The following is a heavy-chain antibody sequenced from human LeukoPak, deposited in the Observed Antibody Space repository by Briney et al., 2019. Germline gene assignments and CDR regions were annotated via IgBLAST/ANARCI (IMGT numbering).Heavy chain of an antibody. CDR2: ISYDGSNK. Sequence: GGSLRLSCAASGFTFSSYGMRWVRQAPGKGLEWVAVISYDGSNKYYADSVKGRFTISRDNSKNTLYLQMNSLRAEDTAVYYCANDGAYYDSSTDAFDIWGQGTMVTVSS. V-gene: IGHV3-30*18. J-gene: IGHJ3*02. CDR3: ANDGAYYDSSTDAFDI. D-gene: IGHD3-22*01. CDR1: GFTFSSYG.